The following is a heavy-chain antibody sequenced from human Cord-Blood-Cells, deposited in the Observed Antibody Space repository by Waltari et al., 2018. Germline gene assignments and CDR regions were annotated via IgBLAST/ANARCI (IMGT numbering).Heavy chain of an antibody. V-gene: IGHV3-30*02. D-gene: IGHD7-27*01. CDR2: IRYDGSNK. CDR1: GFTFSSYG. Sequence: QVQLVESGGGVVQPGGSLRLSCVASGFTFSSYGMHWVRQAPGKGLEWVAFIRYDGSNKYYADSVKGRFTISRDNSKNTLYLQMNSLRAEDTAVYYCVNHVRTNWGSRRWSGPDAFDIWGQGTMVTVSS. J-gene: IGHJ3*02. CDR3: VNHVRTNWGSRRWSGPDAFDI.